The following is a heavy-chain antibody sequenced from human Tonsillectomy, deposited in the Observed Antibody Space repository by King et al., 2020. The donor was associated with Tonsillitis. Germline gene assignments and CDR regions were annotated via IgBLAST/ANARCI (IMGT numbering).Heavy chain of an antibody. CDR1: GFDFNSHG. CDR3: ARAGYDSWSGDDYYMDV. D-gene: IGHD3-3*01. V-gene: IGHV3-30*03. J-gene: IGHJ6*03. CDR2: ISYDGSNK. Sequence: VQLVESGGGVVQPGRSLRLSCAVSGFDFNSHGMHWVRQAPGKGLEWVSVISYDGSNKYYGDSMKGRFTISRDNSKNTLYLQMNSLRAEDTAVYYCARAGYDSWSGDDYYMDV.